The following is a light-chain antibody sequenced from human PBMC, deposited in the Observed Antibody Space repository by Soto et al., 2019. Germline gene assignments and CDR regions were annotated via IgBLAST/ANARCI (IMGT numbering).Light chain of an antibody. CDR1: SSDIGRYNF. CDR2: EVT. Sequence: QSVLTQPASVSGSPGQSITISCTGTSSDIGRYNFVSWYQQHPGKAPKLLVYEVTNRPSGVSNRFSCSKSGNTASLTIFGLQTEDEADYYCSSYTSATTFVVFGTGTKVTVL. J-gene: IGLJ1*01. V-gene: IGLV2-14*01. CDR3: SSYTSATTFVV.